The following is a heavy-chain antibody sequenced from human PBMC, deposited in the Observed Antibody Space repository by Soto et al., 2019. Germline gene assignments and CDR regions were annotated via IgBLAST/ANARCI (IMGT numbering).Heavy chain of an antibody. CDR2: VYYRGRS. J-gene: IGHJ4*02. CDR3: VSQRTSVLTQAYFDY. CDR1: GGSVSNSNYY. D-gene: IGHD2-8*01. Sequence: SETLSLTCTVSGGSVSNSNYYWGWIRQSPGKGLEWSGSVYYRGRSYSRSSVKSRVTISVDTSKNPFSLNLHSVTASDTAVYFCVSQRTSVLTQAYFDYWGPGALVTVSS. V-gene: IGHV4-39*01.